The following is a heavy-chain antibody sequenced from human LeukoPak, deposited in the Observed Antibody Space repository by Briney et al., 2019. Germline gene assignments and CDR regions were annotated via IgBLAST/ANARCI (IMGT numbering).Heavy chain of an antibody. V-gene: IGHV3-15*01. CDR1: GFTFSNAW. J-gene: IGHJ1*01. CDR2: IKSKTDGGTT. Sequence: GGSLRLPCAASGFTFSNAWMSWVRQAPGKGLEWVGRIKSKTDGGTTDYAAPVKGRFTISRDDSKNTLYLQMNSLKTEDTAVYYCTTGWSSGWYDVEYLQHWGQGTLVTVSS. D-gene: IGHD6-19*01. CDR3: TTGWSSGWYDVEYLQH.